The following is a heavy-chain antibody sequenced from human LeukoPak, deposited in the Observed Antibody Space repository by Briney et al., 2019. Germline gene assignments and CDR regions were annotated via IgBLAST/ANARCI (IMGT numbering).Heavy chain of an antibody. CDR1: GFTFSSYS. J-gene: IGHJ4*02. V-gene: IGHV3-21*01. CDR2: ISSSSSYI. Sequence: PGGSLRLSCAASGFTFSSYSMNWVRQAPGKGLEWVSSISSSSSYIYYADSVKGRFTISRDNAKNSLYLQMSSLRAEDTAVYYCASPPMVRGVIIDYWGQGTLVTVSS. D-gene: IGHD3-10*01. CDR3: ASPPMVRGVIIDY.